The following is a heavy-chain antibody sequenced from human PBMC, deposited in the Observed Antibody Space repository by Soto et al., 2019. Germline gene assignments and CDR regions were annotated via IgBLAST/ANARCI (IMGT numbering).Heavy chain of an antibody. CDR3: VRTGWNPPAY. J-gene: IGHJ4*02. V-gene: IGHV3-7*01. CDR2: IKEDGSEK. Sequence: EVQLVESGGGLVQPGGSLRLSCAVSGFTFNRHWMSWVRQTPGKGLEWVASIKEDGSEKSYVDSVKGRFTISRDNAKNSLFLQMNSLRVEDTAVYYCVRTGWNPPAYWRQGTLVTVSS. CDR1: GFTFNRHW. D-gene: IGHD1-1*01.